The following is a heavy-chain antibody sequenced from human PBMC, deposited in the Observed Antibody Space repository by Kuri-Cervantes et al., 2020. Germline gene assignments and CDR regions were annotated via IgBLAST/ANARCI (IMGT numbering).Heavy chain of an antibody. CDR2: IYSGGST. D-gene: IGHD1-26*01. CDR3: ARSGSYYPTIDY. J-gene: IGHJ4*02. CDR1: GYSFTSYW. Sequence: GGSLRLSCKGSGYSFTSYWIGWVRQAPGKGPEWVSVIYSGGSTYYADSVKGRFTISRDNSKDTLYLQMNSLRAEDTAVYYCARSGSYYPTIDYWGQGTLVTVSS. V-gene: IGHV3-66*02.